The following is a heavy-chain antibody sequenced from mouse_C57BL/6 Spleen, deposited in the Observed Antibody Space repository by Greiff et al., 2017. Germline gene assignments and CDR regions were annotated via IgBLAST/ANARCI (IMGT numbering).Heavy chain of an antibody. V-gene: IGHV1-64*01. CDR3: ARANWAYDFDY. CDR2: IHPNSGST. CDR1: GYTFTSYW. J-gene: IGHJ2*01. Sequence: VQLQQPGAELVKPGASVKLSCKASGYTFTSYWMHWVKQRPGQGLEWIGMIHPNSGSTNYNEKFKSKATLTVAKSSSTAYMQLSSLTSEDSAVYYCARANWAYDFDYWGQGTTLTVSS. D-gene: IGHD4-1*01.